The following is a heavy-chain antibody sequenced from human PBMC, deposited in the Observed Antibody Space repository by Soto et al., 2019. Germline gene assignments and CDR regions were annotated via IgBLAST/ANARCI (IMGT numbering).Heavy chain of an antibody. V-gene: IGHV3-30*18. CDR2: ISYDGSNK. J-gene: IGHJ4*02. D-gene: IGHD5-18*01. Sequence: GGSLRLSCAASGFTFSSYGMHWVRQAPGKGLEWVAVISYDGSNKYYADSVKGRFTISRDNSKNTLYLQMNSLRAEDTAVYYCAKEGSDYSYGYGIAYWGQGTLVTVSS. CDR1: GFTFSSYG. CDR3: AKEGSDYSYGYGIAY.